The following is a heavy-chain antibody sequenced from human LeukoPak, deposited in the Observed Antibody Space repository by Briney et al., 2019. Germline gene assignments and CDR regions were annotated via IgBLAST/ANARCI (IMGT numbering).Heavy chain of an antibody. D-gene: IGHD3-3*01. J-gene: IGHJ4*02. Sequence: GGSLRLSCAASGFTFSTYSMNWVRQAPGKGLEWVSSISSSSSYIYYADSVKGRFTISRDNAKNSLYLQMNSLRAEDTAVYYCARDLVDYDFTNPLGYWGQGTLVTVSS. CDR3: ARDLVDYDFTNPLGY. CDR2: ISSSSSYI. CDR1: GFTFSTYS. V-gene: IGHV3-21*01.